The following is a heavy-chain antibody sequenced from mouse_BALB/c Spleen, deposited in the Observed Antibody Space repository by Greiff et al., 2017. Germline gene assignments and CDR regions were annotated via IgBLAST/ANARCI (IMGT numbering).Heavy chain of an antibody. D-gene: IGHD1-1*01. V-gene: IGHV14-3*02. CDR3: ARGGTTVVALDY. CDR2: IDPANGNT. CDR1: GFNIKDTY. J-gene: IGHJ2*01. Sequence: EVQLQQSGAELVKPGASVKLSCTASGFNIKDTYMHWVKQRPGQGLEWIGRIDPANGNTKYDPKFQGKATITADTSSNTAYLQLSSLTSEDTAVYYCARGGTTVVALDYWGQGTTLTVSS.